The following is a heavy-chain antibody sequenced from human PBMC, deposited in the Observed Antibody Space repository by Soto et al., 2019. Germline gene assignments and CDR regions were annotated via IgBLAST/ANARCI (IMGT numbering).Heavy chain of an antibody. CDR3: ARVSSSWRYYYYGMDV. CDR1: GFTFSSYA. D-gene: IGHD6-13*01. J-gene: IGHJ6*02. CDR2: ISYDGSNK. Sequence: QVQLVESGGGVVQPGRSLRLSCAASGFTFSSYAMHWVRQAPGKGLEWVAVISYDGSNKYYADSVKGRFTISRDNSKNTLYLQMNSLRAEDTAVYYCARVSSSWRYYYYGMDVWGQGTTVTVSS. V-gene: IGHV3-30-3*01.